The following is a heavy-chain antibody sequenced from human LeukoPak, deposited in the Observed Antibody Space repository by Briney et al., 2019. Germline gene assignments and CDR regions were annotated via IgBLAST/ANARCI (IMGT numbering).Heavy chain of an antibody. J-gene: IGHJ4*02. V-gene: IGHV4-34*01. CDR2: INHSGST. CDR3: ARHPDDSSGYSDY. Sequence: SETLSLTCAVYGGSFSGYYWSWIRQPPGKGLEWIGEINHSGSTNYNPSLKSRVTISVGTSKNQFSLKLSPVTAADTAVYYCARHPDDSSGYSDYWGQGNLVTVSS. D-gene: IGHD3-22*01. CDR1: GGSFSGYY.